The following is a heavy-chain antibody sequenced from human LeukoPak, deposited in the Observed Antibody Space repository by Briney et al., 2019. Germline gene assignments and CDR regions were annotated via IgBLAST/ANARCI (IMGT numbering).Heavy chain of an antibody. V-gene: IGHV1-18*01. J-gene: IGHJ4*02. CDR2: ISAYNGNT. CDR1: GGTFSSYG. CDR3: ARDGGSSSYNPLDY. Sequence: ASVKVSCKASGGTFSSYGISWVRQAPGQGLEWMGWISAYNGNTNYAQKLQGRVTMTTDTSTSTAYMELRSPRSDDTAVYYCARDGGSSSYNPLDYWGQGTLVTVSS. D-gene: IGHD6-13*01.